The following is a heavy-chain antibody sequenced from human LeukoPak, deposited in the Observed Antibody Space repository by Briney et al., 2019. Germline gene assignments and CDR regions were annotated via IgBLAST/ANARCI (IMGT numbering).Heavy chain of an antibody. CDR1: GGSISSYY. CDR2: IYHSGST. V-gene: IGHV4-59*12. CDR3: ARDRGGELT. Sequence: SETLSLTCTVSGGSISSYYWSWIRQPPGKGLEWIGYIYHSGSTYYNPSLKSRVTISVDRSKNQFSLKLSSVTAADTAVYYCARDRGGELTWGQGTLVTVSS. D-gene: IGHD1-26*01. J-gene: IGHJ4*02.